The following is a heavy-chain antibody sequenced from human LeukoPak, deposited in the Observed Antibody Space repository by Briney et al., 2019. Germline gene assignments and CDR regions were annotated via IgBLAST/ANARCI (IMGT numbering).Heavy chain of an antibody. D-gene: IGHD1-26*01. J-gene: IGHJ1*01. CDR3: ARVERYYEYFQH. CDR1: GGSISSAVYS. Sequence: PSETLSLTCTVSGGSISSAVYSWSWIRQHPGKGLEWIGSIYYSGSTSSNPSLKSRLTISEDTSKNQFSLNLTSVTAADTAVYYCARVERYYEYFQHWGQGTLVTVSS. CDR2: IYYSGST. V-gene: IGHV4-31*03.